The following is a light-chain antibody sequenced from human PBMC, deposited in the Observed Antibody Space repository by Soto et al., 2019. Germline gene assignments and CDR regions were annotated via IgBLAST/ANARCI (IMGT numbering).Light chain of an antibody. J-gene: IGLJ2*01. CDR3: SSYTSSRTLI. Sequence: QSALTQPASVSGSPGQSITISCTGASSDIGAYDYVSWHQQHPDKAPTLIIYDVTRRPSGLSNRFSASKSGNTASLTISGLQADDEGDYYCSSYTSSRTLIFGGGTKLTVL. CDR1: SSDIGAYDY. V-gene: IGLV2-14*03. CDR2: DVT.